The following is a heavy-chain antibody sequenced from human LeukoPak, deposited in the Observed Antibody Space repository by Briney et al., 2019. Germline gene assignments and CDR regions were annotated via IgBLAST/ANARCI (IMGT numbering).Heavy chain of an antibody. CDR2: INHSGST. V-gene: IGHV4-34*01. CDR3: ARGRYYYDSSGSIGAFDI. CDR1: GGSFSGYY. J-gene: IGHJ3*02. D-gene: IGHD3-22*01. Sequence: SATLSLTCAVYGGSFSGYYWSWIRQPPGKGLEWIGEINHSGSTNYNPSLKSRVTISVDTSKNQFSLKLSSVTAADTAVYYCARGRYYYDSSGSIGAFDIWGQGTMVTVSS.